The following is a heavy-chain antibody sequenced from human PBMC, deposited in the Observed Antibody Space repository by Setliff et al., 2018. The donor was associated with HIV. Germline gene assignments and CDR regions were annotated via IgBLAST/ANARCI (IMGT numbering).Heavy chain of an antibody. D-gene: IGHD1-26*01. J-gene: IGHJ3*02. V-gene: IGHV5-51*01. Sequence: GESLKISCKGSGYSFTSYWIGWVRQMPGKGLEWMGIIYPGDSDTRYSPSFQGQVTISADKSISTAYLQWSSLKASDTAMYYCARNTDVDSVYRPFHIWGQGTMVTVSS. CDR3: ARNTDVDSVYRPFHI. CDR2: IYPGDSDT. CDR1: GYSFTSYW.